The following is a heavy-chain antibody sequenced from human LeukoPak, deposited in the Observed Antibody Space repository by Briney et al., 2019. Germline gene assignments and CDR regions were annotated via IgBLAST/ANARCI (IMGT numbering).Heavy chain of an antibody. Sequence: GGSLRLSCAASGFTFSSYAMSWVRQAPGKGLEWVSFIGIWGSTIYYADSVKGRFTISRDNAKNSVYLQMNCLRAEDTAVYYCARTTVTPGSYDAFDIWGQGTMVTVSS. J-gene: IGHJ3*02. CDR1: GFTFSSYA. CDR3: ARTTVTPGSYDAFDI. CDR2: IGIWGSTI. D-gene: IGHD4-17*01. V-gene: IGHV3-48*01.